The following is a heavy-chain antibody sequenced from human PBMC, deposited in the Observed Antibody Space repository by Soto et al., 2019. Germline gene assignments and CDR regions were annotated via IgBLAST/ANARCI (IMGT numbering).Heavy chain of an antibody. V-gene: IGHV4-30-2*01. D-gene: IGHD1-26*01. CDR2: IYHSGST. J-gene: IGHJ4*02. Sequence: QLQLQESGSGLVKPSQTLSLTCAVSGGSISSGGYSWSWIRQPPGKGLEWIGYIYHSGSTYYNPSPQSWVTKSGRRSKDQFFLKLGSVAAGGKGLDLWGAGGGAPRLYWGQGTLVTVSS. CDR1: GGSISSGGYS. CDR3: GAGGGAPRLY.